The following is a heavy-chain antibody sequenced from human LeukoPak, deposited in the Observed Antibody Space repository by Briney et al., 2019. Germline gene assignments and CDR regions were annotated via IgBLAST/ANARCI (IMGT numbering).Heavy chain of an antibody. CDR3: ARIRGVAGTDWFDP. V-gene: IGHV3-11*01. Sequence: GGSLRLSCAASGFTFSDYYMSWIRQAPGKGLEWVSYISSSGSTIYYADSVKGRFTISRDNAKNSLYLQMNSLRADDTAVYYCARIRGVAGTDWFDPWGQGTLVTVSS. CDR1: GFTFSDYY. CDR2: ISSSGSTI. J-gene: IGHJ5*02. D-gene: IGHD6-19*01.